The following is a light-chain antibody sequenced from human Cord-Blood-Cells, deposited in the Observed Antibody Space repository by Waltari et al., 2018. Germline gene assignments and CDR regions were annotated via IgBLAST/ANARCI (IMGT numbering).Light chain of an antibody. Sequence: EIVLTQSPGTLSLSPGEIATLSCRASQSVSSSYLAWYQQKPGQAPRFLTYGASISATGIPDRVSGSGSVTDFTLTISRLGPEDFGVYYCQRYGSSLWTFGPGTKVEIK. J-gene: IGKJ1*01. CDR3: QRYGSSLWT. CDR1: QSVSSSY. V-gene: IGKV3-20*01. CDR2: GAS.